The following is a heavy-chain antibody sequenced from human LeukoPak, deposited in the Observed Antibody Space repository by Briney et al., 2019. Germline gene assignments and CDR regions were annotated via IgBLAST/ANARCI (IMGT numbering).Heavy chain of an antibody. CDR2: ITSRSTT. CDR3: ARRISGSYLDY. J-gene: IGHJ4*02. V-gene: IGHV3-48*02. D-gene: IGHD3-10*01. CDR1: GLAFSTYG. Sequence: GGSLRLSCAASGLAFSTYGMNWVRQAPGKGLEWISYITSRSTTYYADSVRGRFTISRDNAKNSLYLEMNGLRDDDTAVYYCARRISGSYLDYWGKGTLVTVSS.